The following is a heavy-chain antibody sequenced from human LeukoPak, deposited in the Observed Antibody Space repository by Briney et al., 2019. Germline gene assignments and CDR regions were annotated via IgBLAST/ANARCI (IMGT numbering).Heavy chain of an antibody. Sequence: PSETLSLTCSVSGGSISSSSHYWSWIRQPPGKGLEWIGYIYYSGSTNYNPSLKSRVTISVDTSKNQFSLKLSSVTAADTAVYYCARDPRGCSGGSCYSIWGQGTLVPSPQ. CDR3: ARDPRGCSGGSCYSI. V-gene: IGHV4-61*01. CDR1: GGSISSSSHY. D-gene: IGHD2-15*01. CDR2: IYYSGST. J-gene: IGHJ4*02.